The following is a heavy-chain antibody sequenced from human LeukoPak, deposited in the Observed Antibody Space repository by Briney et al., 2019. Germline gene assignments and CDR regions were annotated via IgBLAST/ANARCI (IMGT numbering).Heavy chain of an antibody. J-gene: IGHJ4*02. CDR2: IDPNSGDT. V-gene: IGHV1-2*02. CDR3: ARASSFSGRYFDY. D-gene: IGHD1-26*01. Sequence: ASVKVSCKASGYTLTGYYMHWVRQAPGQGPEWMGWIDPNSGDTYYAQKFQGRVNMTRGTSISTAYMDRSSLRSDDTAVYYCARASSFSGRYFDYWGQGTLVTVSS. CDR1: GYTLTGYY.